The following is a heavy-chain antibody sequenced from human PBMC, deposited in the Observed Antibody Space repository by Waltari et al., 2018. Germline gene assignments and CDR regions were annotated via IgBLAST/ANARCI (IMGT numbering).Heavy chain of an antibody. CDR3: ARAGWGGYIYYYYGMDV. J-gene: IGHJ6*02. CDR2: ISRSGSTI. D-gene: IGHD3-3*01. Sequence: EVQLVESGGGLVQPGGSLRLSCAASGFTFSSYEMNWVRQAPGKGLEWVSYISRSGSTIYYADSVKGRFTISRDNAKNSLYLQMNSLRAEDTAVYYCARAGWGGYIYYYYGMDVWGQGTTVTVSS. V-gene: IGHV3-48*03. CDR1: GFTFSSYE.